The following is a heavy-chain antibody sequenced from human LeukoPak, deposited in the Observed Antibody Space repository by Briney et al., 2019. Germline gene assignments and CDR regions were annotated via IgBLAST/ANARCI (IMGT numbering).Heavy chain of an antibody. J-gene: IGHJ4*02. CDR3: AREAFYFGSGSTAFDY. CDR2: INPNNGDT. V-gene: IGHV1-2*02. Sequence: ASVKVSCKASQYALTGHYMHWVRQAPGHGLEWMGLINPNNGDTNSVQKFQGRVTMTRDMSIDTAYMELRRLRSDDTAVYYCAREAFYFGSGSTAFDYWGQGTLVTVSS. D-gene: IGHD3-22*01. CDR1: QYALTGHY.